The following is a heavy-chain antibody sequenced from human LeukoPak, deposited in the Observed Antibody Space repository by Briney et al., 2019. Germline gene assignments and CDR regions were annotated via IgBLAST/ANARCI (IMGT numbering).Heavy chain of an antibody. D-gene: IGHD6-13*01. Sequence: GRSLRLSCAASGFTFSSYGMHWVRQAPGKGLEWVAVIWYDGSNKYYADSVKGRFTISRDDAKNSLYLQMNSLRAEDTAVYYCARVRKDSSSWEPWGQGTLVTYSS. CDR1: GFTFSSYG. V-gene: IGHV3-33*01. J-gene: IGHJ5*02. CDR2: IWYDGSNK. CDR3: ARVRKDSSSWEP.